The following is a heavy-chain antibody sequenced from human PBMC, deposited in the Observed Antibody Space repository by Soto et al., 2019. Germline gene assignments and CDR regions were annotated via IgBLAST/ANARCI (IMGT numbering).Heavy chain of an antibody. CDR3: ARDGYSSGFAY. J-gene: IGHJ4*02. D-gene: IGHD6-25*01. V-gene: IGHV3-21*01. CDR1: GFTFSRHS. CDR2: ISTTSSYI. Sequence: GGSLRLSCAASGFTFSRHSLNWVRQAPGKGLEWVSSISTTSSYIYYADSVKGRFTISRDNAKNSLYLQMDSLRAEDTAVYYCARDGYSSGFAYWAQGTLVTVSS.